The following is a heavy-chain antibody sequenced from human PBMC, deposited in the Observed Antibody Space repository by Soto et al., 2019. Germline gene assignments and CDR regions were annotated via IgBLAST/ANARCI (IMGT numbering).Heavy chain of an antibody. V-gene: IGHV1-18*01. Sequence: GASVKVSCKASGGTLSSYAISWVRQAPGQGLEWMGWIIPYFGKTNYAQKLQGRVTMTTDTSTSTAYMELRSLRSDDTAVYYCARDAMTPGNDNWFDPWGQGTLVTVSS. CDR1: GGTLSSYA. CDR3: ARDAMTPGNDNWFDP. D-gene: IGHD1-1*01. J-gene: IGHJ5*02. CDR2: IIPYFGKT.